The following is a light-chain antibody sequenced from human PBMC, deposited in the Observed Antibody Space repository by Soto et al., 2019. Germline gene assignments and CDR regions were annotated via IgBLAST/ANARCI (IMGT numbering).Light chain of an antibody. CDR2: GAS. Sequence: EIVLTQSPGTLSLSPGERATLSCRASQSVSSSYLAWYQQKPGQAPRLLIYGASSRATGIPDRFSGSGSGTDFTLTISRLEPEDFXVYYCQQYGSSPTTFGQGTKVEIK. J-gene: IGKJ1*01. CDR3: QQYGSSPTT. CDR1: QSVSSSY. V-gene: IGKV3-20*01.